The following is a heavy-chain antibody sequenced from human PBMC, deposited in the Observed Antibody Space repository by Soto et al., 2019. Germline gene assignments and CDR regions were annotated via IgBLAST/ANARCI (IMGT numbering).Heavy chain of an antibody. V-gene: IGHV4-59*08. D-gene: IGHD6-19*01. CDR3: RRSSRYSTDV. Sequence: SETLSLTCTVSGGSISSYYWSWFRQPPGKGLEWIGYIYYSGSTNYNPSLKSRVTISADTSKNQFSLKLISVTAADTAVYYCRRSSRYSTDVWGQGITVTAP. CDR2: IYYSGST. CDR1: GGSISSYY. J-gene: IGHJ6*02.